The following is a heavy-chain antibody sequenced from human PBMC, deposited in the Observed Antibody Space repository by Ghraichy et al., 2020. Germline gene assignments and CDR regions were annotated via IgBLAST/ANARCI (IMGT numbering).Heavy chain of an antibody. CDR2: IYDSGST. CDR1: GGSISNYY. J-gene: IGHJ4*02. V-gene: IGHV4-59*01. Sequence: SETLSLTCTVSGGSISNYYWSWIRQPPGKGLEWIGYIYDSGSTNYNPSLKSRVTISVDTSKNQFSLKLSSVTAADTAVYYCARVDCSGSSCYSGIFDYWGQGTLVTVSS. D-gene: IGHD2-15*01. CDR3: ARVDCSGSSCYSGIFDY.